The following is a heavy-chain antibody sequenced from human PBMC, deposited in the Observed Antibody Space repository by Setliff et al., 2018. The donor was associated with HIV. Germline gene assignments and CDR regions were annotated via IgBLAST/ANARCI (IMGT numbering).Heavy chain of an antibody. J-gene: IGHJ3*02. D-gene: IGHD3-10*01. CDR1: GGSFSGYY. CDR3: ARRVIVLLWFGENTKDAFDI. CDR2: INHSGST. Sequence: SETLSLTCAVYGGSFSGYYWSWIRQPPGEGLEWIGEINHSGSTNYNPSLKSRVTISVDTSKNQFSLKLSSVTAADTAVYYCARRVIVLLWFGENTKDAFDIWGQGTMVTVSS. V-gene: IGHV4-34*01.